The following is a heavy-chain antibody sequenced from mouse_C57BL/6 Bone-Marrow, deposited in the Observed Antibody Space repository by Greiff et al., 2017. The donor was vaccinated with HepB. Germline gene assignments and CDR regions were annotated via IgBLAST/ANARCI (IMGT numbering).Heavy chain of an antibody. CDR3: ARRGYGSSSTSSFAY. J-gene: IGHJ3*01. CDR1: GYTFTSYW. CDR2: IDPSDSYT. Sequence: QVQLQQPGAELVRPGTSVKLSCKASGYTFTSYWMHWVKQRPGQGLEWIGVIDPSDSYTNYNQKFKGKATLTVDTSSSTAYMQLSSLTSEDSAVYYCARRGYGSSSTSSFAYWGQGTLVTVSA. D-gene: IGHD1-1*01. V-gene: IGHV1-59*01.